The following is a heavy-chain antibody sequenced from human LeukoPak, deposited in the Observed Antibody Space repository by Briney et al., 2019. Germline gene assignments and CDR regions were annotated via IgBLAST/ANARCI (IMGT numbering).Heavy chain of an antibody. CDR2: IYYTGST. CDR1: GGSVSSGTYY. D-gene: IGHD3-10*01. J-gene: IGHJ4*02. Sequence: SETLSLTCTVSGGSVSSGTYYWSWIRQPPGKGLEWIGYIYYTGSTNYNPSLKSRLTISVDTSKNQFSLKLSSVTAADTAVYYCARLGGFYGSGSYYNPHFDYWGQGTLVTVSS. V-gene: IGHV4-61*01. CDR3: ARLGGFYGSGSYYNPHFDY.